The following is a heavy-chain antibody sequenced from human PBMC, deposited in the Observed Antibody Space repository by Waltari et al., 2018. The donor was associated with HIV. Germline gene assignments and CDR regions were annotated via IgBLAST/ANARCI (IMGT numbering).Heavy chain of an antibody. CDR2: ISAYNGNT. J-gene: IGHJ5*02. CDR3: AFDSGYDYVSTRNWFDP. Sequence: QVQLVQSGAEVKKPGASVKVSCKASGYTFTSYGISWVRQAPGQGLEWMGWISAYNGNTNYAQKLQGRVTMTTDTSTSTAYMELRSLRSDDTAVYYCAFDSGYDYVSTRNWFDPWGQGTLVTVSS. D-gene: IGHD5-12*01. V-gene: IGHV1-18*01. CDR1: GYTFTSYG.